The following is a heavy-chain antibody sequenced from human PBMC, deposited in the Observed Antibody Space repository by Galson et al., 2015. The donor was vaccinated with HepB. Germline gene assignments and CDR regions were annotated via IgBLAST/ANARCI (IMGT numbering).Heavy chain of an antibody. CDR2: ISYDGSNK. CDR1: GFTFSSYA. V-gene: IGHV3-30*04. CDR3: ARDVVVPAAMNFNSDY. J-gene: IGHJ4*02. Sequence: SLRLSCAASGFTFSSYAMHWVRQAPGKGLEWVAVISYDGSNKYYADSVKGRFTISRDNSKNTLYLQMDSLRAEDTAVYYCARDVVVPAAMNFNSDYWGQGTLVTVSS. D-gene: IGHD2-2*01.